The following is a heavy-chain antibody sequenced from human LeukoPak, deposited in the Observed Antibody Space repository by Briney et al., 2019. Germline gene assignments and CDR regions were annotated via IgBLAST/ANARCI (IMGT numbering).Heavy chain of an antibody. CDR1: GFTFSSYS. CDR2: ISSSSSYI. Sequence: PGGSLRLSCAASGFTFSSYSMNWVRQAPGKGLEWVSSISSSSSYIYYADSVKGRFTISRDNAKNSLYLQMNSLRAEDTAVYYCARWGFGELFKVVDYWGQGTLVTVSS. CDR3: ARWGFGELFKVVDY. J-gene: IGHJ4*02. D-gene: IGHD3-10*01. V-gene: IGHV3-21*01.